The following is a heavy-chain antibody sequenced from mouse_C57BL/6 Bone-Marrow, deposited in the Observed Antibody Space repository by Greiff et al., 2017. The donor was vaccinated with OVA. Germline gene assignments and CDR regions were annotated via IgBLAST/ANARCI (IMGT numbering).Heavy chain of an antibody. CDR2: ISDGGSYT. D-gene: IGHD4-1*01. CDR3: ARDTLTGTRAMDY. Sequence: EVQRVESGGGLVKPGGSLKLSCAASGFTFSSYAMSWVRQTPEKRLEWVATISDGGSYTYYPDNVKGRFTISRDNDKNNLYLQMSHLKSEDTAMYYGARDTLTGTRAMDYWGQGTSVTVSS. V-gene: IGHV5-4*01. J-gene: IGHJ4*01. CDR1: GFTFSSYA.